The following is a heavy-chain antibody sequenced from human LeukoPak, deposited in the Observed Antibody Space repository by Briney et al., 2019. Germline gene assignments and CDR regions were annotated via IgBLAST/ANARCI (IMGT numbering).Heavy chain of an antibody. CDR2: ISSSSSYI. J-gene: IGHJ4*02. Sequence: GGSLRLSCAASGFTFSSYSMNWVRQAPRKGLEWVSSISSSSSYIYYADSVKSRFTISRDNAKNSLYLQMNSLRAEDTAVYYCASPPDYYDSSGYYYWGQGTLVTVSS. CDR3: ASPPDYYDSSGYYY. V-gene: IGHV3-21*01. D-gene: IGHD3-22*01. CDR1: GFTFSSYS.